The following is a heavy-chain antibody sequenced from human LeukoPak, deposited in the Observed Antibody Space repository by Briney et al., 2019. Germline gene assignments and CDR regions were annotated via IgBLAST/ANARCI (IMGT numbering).Heavy chain of an antibody. CDR1: GFTVSSNY. J-gene: IGHJ4*02. V-gene: IGHV3-53*01. Sequence: GGSLRLSCAASGFTVSSNYMTWVRQAPGKGLQWVSMIYSGGDTYYADSVKGRFTISRDNSKSTLYLQMNSLRAEDTAVYYCARGTSDFYDFWSGLDYWGQGTLVTVSS. CDR3: ARGTSDFYDFWSGLDY. CDR2: IYSGGDT. D-gene: IGHD3-3*01.